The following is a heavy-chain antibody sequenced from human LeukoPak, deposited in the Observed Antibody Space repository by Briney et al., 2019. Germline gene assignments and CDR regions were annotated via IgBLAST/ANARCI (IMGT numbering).Heavy chain of an antibody. CDR1: GFTFSTYA. Sequence: GGSLRLSCAASGFTFSTYAMSWVRQAPGKGLEWVSTIPGGGGSTYYADSVKGRFTISRDNSKNTLYLQMNSLRAEDTAVYYCARFLYNSYYYGMDVWGQGTTDTASS. CDR2: IPGGGGST. V-gene: IGHV3-23*01. J-gene: IGHJ6*02. D-gene: IGHD1-14*01. CDR3: ARFLYNSYYYGMDV.